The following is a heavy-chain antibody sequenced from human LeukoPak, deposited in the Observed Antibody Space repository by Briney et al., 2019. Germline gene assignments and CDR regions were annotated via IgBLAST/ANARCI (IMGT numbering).Heavy chain of an antibody. CDR2: ISWNSGSI. CDR3: ARGEGWHCSGSDCFTHWFDP. Sequence: GGSLRLSCAASGFTFDDYAMHWVRQAPGKGLEWVSGISWNSGSIGYADSVKGRFTISRDNAKKTLYLQMNSLRPEDTAVYYCARGEGWHCSGSDCFTHWFDPWGQGTLVTVSS. CDR1: GFTFDDYA. V-gene: IGHV3-9*01. D-gene: IGHD2-21*02. J-gene: IGHJ5*02.